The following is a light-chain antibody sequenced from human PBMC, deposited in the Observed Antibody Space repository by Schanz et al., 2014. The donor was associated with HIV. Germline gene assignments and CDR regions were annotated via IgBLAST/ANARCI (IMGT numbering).Light chain of an antibody. CDR2: QAS. J-gene: IGKJ2*01. V-gene: IGKV1-5*03. CDR3: QQSNTFPYT. CDR1: QTIYSW. Sequence: DIQMTQSPSTLSASVGDRVTITCRASQTIYSWLAWYQQKPGRAPNLLIYQASTLETGVPSRFSGSGSGTEFTLTIRSLQPDDFATYYCQQSNTFPYTFGQGTKLEIK.